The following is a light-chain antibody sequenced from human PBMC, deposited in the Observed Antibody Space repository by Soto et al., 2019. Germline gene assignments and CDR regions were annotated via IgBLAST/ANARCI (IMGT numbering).Light chain of an antibody. CDR2: DVT. CDR3: SSYAGTYTLV. CDR1: SSDVGGYDY. Sequence: QSVLTQPRSVSGSPGQSVTISCTGTSSDVGGYDYVSWYQQHPGKPPKLIIFDVTKRLSGVPDRFSGSKSGNTASLTISGLQSEDEADYYCSSYAGTYTLVFGGGTKLTVL. J-gene: IGLJ2*01. V-gene: IGLV2-11*01.